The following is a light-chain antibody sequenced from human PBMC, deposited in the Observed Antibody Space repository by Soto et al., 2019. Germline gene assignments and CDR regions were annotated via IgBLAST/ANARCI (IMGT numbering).Light chain of an antibody. CDR2: DVI. V-gene: IGLV2-11*01. J-gene: IGLJ1*01. CDR1: SSDVGTYTY. Sequence: QSVLTQPRSVSGSPGQSVTISCTGTSSDVGTYTYVSWYQQHQGKAPKLIIYDVIKRPSGVPDRFSGSKSGNTASLTISGLQAEDEADYYCCSYAGSYTHVFGTGTKVTVL. CDR3: CSYAGSYTHV.